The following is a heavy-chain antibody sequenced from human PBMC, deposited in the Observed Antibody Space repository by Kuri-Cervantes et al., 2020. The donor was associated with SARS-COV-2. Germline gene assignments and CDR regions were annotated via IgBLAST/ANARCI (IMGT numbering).Heavy chain of an antibody. CDR1: GNTLTELP. D-gene: IGHD3-10*01. CDR3: ASLGRGRLLWFTN. CDR2: FDPEQSEI. Sequence: ASVKVSCKGSGNTLTELPLHWVRQAPGKGLEWMGGFDPEQSEIIYAQKFQGRVSMTEDTSTDTAYMELSSLRSEDTAVYYCASLGRGRLLWFTNWDQGTLVTVSS. V-gene: IGHV1-24*01. J-gene: IGHJ4*02.